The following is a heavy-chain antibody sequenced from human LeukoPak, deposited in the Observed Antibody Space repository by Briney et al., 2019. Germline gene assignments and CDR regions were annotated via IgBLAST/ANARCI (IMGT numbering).Heavy chain of an antibody. Sequence: SQALSLTCTVSGGSISSGGYYWSWIRQPPGKGLEWIGYIYHSGSTYYNPSLKSRLTMSVDTSNKQFSLRLTSVTAADTAVYYCARATGRYSPFFDYWGQGILVTVSS. CDR1: GGSISSGGYY. J-gene: IGHJ4*02. CDR3: ARATGRYSPFFDY. V-gene: IGHV4-30-2*01. D-gene: IGHD1-26*01. CDR2: IYHSGST.